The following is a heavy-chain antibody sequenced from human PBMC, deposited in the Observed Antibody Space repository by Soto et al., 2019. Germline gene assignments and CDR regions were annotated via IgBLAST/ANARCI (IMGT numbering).Heavy chain of an antibody. CDR3: ASGWRLFDF. Sequence: QLQLHESGPGLVRPSETLSLTCTVSGGSISTSSYYWGWLRQPPGKGLEWIGSIYYTGGTYYNPSLKGRVTISVDTSKDQFSLRLSSVTAADTAIYYCASGWRLFDFWGQGTLVTVSS. CDR2: IYYTGGT. D-gene: IGHD6-19*01. J-gene: IGHJ4*02. V-gene: IGHV4-39*01. CDR1: GGSISTSSYY.